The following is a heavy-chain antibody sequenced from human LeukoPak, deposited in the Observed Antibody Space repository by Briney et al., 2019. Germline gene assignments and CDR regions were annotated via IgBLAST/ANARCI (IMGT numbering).Heavy chain of an antibody. D-gene: IGHD6-19*01. CDR2: ITAYNGNT. CDR3: ARSIAVAGYYFDY. V-gene: IGHV1-18*04. J-gene: IGHJ4*02. CDR1: GYTFTSYR. Sequence: SVKLSCKASGYTFTSYRISLVRHSPGQGLEWMGCITAYNGNTNYAQKLQGRVTMTTDTSTSTPSMELRSLRSDDPAVYYCARSIAVAGYYFDYWGQGTLVTVSS.